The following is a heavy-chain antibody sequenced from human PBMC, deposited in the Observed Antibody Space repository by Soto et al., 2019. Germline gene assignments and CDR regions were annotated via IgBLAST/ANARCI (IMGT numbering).Heavy chain of an antibody. CDR3: ARGKGTGYYYGMDV. J-gene: IGHJ6*02. V-gene: IGHV4-34*01. Sequence: SETLSLTCAVYGGSFSGYYWSWIRQPPGKGLEWIGEINHSGSTNYNPSLKSRVTISVDTSKNQFSLKLSSVTAADTAVYYCARGKGTGYYYGMDVWGQGNTVTVSS. D-gene: IGHD3-10*01. CDR1: GGSFSGYY. CDR2: INHSGST.